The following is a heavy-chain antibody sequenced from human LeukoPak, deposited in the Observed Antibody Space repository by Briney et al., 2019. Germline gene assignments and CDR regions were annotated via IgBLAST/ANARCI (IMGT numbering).Heavy chain of an antibody. D-gene: IGHD2-8*01. Sequence: ASVTVSFKASGYSFTGYYMHWVRQAPGQGLEWMGWINPNSGDTKYSQQFQGRGTMTRDTSISTAFMELTRMRSDDTAVYYCARGGLRVMVYRLYYMDVWGKGTTVTVSS. J-gene: IGHJ6*03. CDR3: ARGGLRVMVYRLYYMDV. CDR1: GYSFTGYY. CDR2: INPNSGDT. V-gene: IGHV1-2*02.